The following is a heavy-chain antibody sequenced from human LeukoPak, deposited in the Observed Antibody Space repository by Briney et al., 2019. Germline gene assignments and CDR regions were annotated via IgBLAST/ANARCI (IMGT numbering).Heavy chain of an antibody. D-gene: IGHD3-22*01. CDR2: VSSNGAKT. Sequence: TGGSLRLSCAASGFTFSSYAITWVRQAPGKGLEWVSAVSSNGAKTYYADSVKGRFTISRDNYKNMVFLQMNSLRAEDTAVYYCARDGLSGQYYYDSSGPPLYYYYGMDVWGQGTTVTVSS. CDR3: ARDGLSGQYYYDSSGPPLYYYYGMDV. J-gene: IGHJ6*02. CDR1: GFTFSSYA. V-gene: IGHV3-23*01.